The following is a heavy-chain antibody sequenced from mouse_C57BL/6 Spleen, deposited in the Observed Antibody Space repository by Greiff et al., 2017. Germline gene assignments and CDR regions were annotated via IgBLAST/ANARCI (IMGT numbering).Heavy chain of an antibody. CDR2: IYPGDGDT. V-gene: IGHV1-80*01. Sequence: QVQLQQSGAELVKPGASVKISCKASGYAFSSYWMNWVKQRPGKGLEWIGQIYPGDGDTTYNGKFKGKATLTADKSSSTAYMQLSSLTSEDSAVYFCARVAPLWGYFDVWGTGTTVTVSS. CDR1: GYAFSSYW. CDR3: ARVAPLWGYFDV. J-gene: IGHJ1*03. D-gene: IGHD1-1*02.